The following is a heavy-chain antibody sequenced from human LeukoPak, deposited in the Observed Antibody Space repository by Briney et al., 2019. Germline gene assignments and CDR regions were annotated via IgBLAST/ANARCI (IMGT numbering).Heavy chain of an antibody. Sequence: SETLSLTCTVSGGSISSSSYYWGWIRQPPGKGLEWIGSIYYSGSTYYNPSLRSRVTISVDTSKNQFSLKLSSVTAADTAVYYCARRRYDTLYYYYGMDVWGQGTTVTVSS. CDR3: ARRRYDTLYYYYGMDV. J-gene: IGHJ6*02. V-gene: IGHV4-39*07. D-gene: IGHD3-9*01. CDR1: GGSISSSSYY. CDR2: IYYSGST.